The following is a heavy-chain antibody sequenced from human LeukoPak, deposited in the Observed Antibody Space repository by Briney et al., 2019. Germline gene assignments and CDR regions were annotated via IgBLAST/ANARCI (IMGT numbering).Heavy chain of an antibody. D-gene: IGHD6-19*01. V-gene: IGHV6-1*01. CDR3: ARQYSSGWNYYYGLDV. CDR2: TYYRSKRYN. Sequence: PSQTLSLTCAISGDSVSGNSAAWNWIRQSPSRGLEWLGRTYYRSKRYNDYAESVKSRITINPDTSKNQFSLQLNSVTPEDTAVYYCARQYSSGWNYYYGLDVWGQGTKVTVSS. CDR1: GDSVSGNSAA. J-gene: IGHJ6*02.